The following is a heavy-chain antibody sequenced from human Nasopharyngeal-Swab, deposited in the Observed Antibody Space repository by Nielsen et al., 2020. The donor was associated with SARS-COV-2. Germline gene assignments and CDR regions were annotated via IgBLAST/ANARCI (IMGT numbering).Heavy chain of an antibody. CDR2: ISWNSGSI. CDR1: GFTFDDYA. V-gene: IGHV3-9*01. CDR3: AKDMAYYYGMDV. Sequence: SLKISCAASGFTFDDYAMHWVRQAPGKGLEWVSGISWNSGSIGYADSVKGRFTISRGNAKNSLYLQMNSLRAEDTALYYCAKDMAYYYGMDVWGQGTTVTVSS. J-gene: IGHJ6*02.